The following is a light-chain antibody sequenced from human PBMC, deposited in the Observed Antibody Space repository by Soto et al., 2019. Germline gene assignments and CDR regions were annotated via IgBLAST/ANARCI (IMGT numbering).Light chain of an antibody. CDR3: QQYSTSPCT. V-gene: IGKV3-20*01. CDR1: QTVSSGC. Sequence: EIVLTQSPGTLSLPTGERATLSCRASQTVSSGCLAWYQQKPGQAPRLLIFGASSRATGIPDRFSGSGSGRDFTLTISRLEPEDFSVHYCQQYSTSPCTFGQGTKLEIK. CDR2: GAS. J-gene: IGKJ2*02.